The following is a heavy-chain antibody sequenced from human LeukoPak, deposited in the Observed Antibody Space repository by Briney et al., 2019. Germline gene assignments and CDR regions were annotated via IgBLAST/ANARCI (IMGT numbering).Heavy chain of an antibody. V-gene: IGHV4-61*09. D-gene: IGHD3-3*01. J-gene: IGHJ4*02. CDR1: GGSISSGSYY. CDR2: IYTSGST. Sequence: SQTLSLTCTVSGGSISSGSYYCSWIRQPAGKGLEWIGHIYTSGSTNYNPSLKSRVTISVDTSKNQFSLKLTSVTAADTAVYYCAREGYDSLWGQGTLVTVSS. CDR3: AREGYDSL.